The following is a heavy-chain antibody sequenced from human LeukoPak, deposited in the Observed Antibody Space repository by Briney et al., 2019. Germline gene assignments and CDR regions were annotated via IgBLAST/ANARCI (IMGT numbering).Heavy chain of an antibody. V-gene: IGHV4-31*03. D-gene: IGHD5-18*01. CDR2: IVDSEKI. CDR1: GASVSSGRYH. CDR3: ASGYGSGWFDA. Sequence: PQTLSLTCTVSGASVSSGRYHWSWIRQHPGKGLEWIAYIVDSEKIYYNPSLKSRLILSLDTSENQFSLNLSSMTAADTAVYFCASGYGSGWFDAWGQGTLVAVSS. J-gene: IGHJ5*02.